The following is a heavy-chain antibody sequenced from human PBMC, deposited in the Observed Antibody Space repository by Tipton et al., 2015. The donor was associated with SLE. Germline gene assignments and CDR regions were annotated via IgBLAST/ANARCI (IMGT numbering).Heavy chain of an antibody. CDR2: ISKTGRS. V-gene: IGHV4-31*03. D-gene: IGHD2-8*02. CDR3: ARELMGWGRGRAFDL. Sequence: TLSLTCTVSGGSISSGDYYWTWIRQHPGKGLEWIGYISKTGRSYYNPSLSSRVRMSVATSQSQFSLQLSSVTAADTAVFYCARELMGWGRGRAFDLWGHGRKVTVSS. CDR1: GGSISSGDYY. J-gene: IGHJ3*01.